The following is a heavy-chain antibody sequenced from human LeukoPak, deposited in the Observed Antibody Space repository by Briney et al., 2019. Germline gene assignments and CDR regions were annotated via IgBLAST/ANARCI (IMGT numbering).Heavy chain of an antibody. Sequence: WETLSLTCTVSGGSISSYYWSWIRQPAGKGLEWIGRIYTSGSTNYNPSLKSRVTMSVDTSKNQFSLKLSSVTAADTAVYYCARDGVVGATTSYYYYGMDVWGPGTTVTVSS. V-gene: IGHV4-4*07. CDR1: GGSISSYY. D-gene: IGHD1-26*01. CDR3: ARDGVVGATTSYYYYGMDV. CDR2: IYTSGST. J-gene: IGHJ6*02.